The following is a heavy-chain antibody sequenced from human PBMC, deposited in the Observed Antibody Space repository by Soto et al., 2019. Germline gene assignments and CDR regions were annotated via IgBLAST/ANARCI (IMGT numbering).Heavy chain of an antibody. D-gene: IGHD3-10*01. Sequence: GGSLRLSCAASGFTFSSYAMHWVRQAPGKGLEWVAVISYDGSNKYYADSVKGRFTISRDNSKNTLYLQMNSLRAEDTAVYYCARDLELLWFGELSSAFDIWGQGTMVTVSS. CDR3: ARDLELLWFGELSSAFDI. J-gene: IGHJ3*02. CDR2: ISYDGSNK. V-gene: IGHV3-30-3*01. CDR1: GFTFSSYA.